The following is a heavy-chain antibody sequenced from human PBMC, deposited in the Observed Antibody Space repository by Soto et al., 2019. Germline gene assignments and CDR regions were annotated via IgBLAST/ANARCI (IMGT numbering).Heavy chain of an antibody. Sequence: GVSLRLSCAASGFTFSSYGMHWVRQAPGKGLEWVAVISYDGSNKYYADSVKGRFTISRDNSKNTLYLQMNNLRAEATAVYYCAKDMMVSSLAYYGMEVWGKGTTVTVSS. V-gene: IGHV3-30*18. CDR2: ISYDGSNK. J-gene: IGHJ6*04. CDR3: AKDMMVSSLAYYGMEV. D-gene: IGHD3-22*01. CDR1: GFTFSSYG.